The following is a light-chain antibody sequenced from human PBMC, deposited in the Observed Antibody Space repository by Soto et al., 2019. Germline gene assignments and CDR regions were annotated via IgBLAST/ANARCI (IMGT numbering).Light chain of an antibody. CDR3: QQRNVWPPVT. CDR2: GAF. J-gene: IGKJ5*01. Sequence: EIVLTQSPATLSLSPGERATLPCRSSPSVTNFLAWYQQKPGQAARLLIYGAFNRATGIPARFSGSGSGTDFTLTISSLEPEDSAVYYCQQRNVWPPVTFGQGTRLEIK. CDR1: PSVTNF. V-gene: IGKV3-11*01.